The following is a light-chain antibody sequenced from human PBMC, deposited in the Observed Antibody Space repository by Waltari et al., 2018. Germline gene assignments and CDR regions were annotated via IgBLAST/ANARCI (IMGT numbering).Light chain of an antibody. Sequence: QSALTQPASVSGSPGQSITISCTGTSSDVGNYNLVSWYQHHPGKVPKLMIYEVTKRPSGISNRFSGSNSGNTASLTISGLQAEDEGDYYCCSYAGSRIVVFGGGTKMTVL. CDR3: CSYAGSRIVV. CDR1: SSDVGNYNL. J-gene: IGLJ2*01. V-gene: IGLV2-23*02. CDR2: EVT.